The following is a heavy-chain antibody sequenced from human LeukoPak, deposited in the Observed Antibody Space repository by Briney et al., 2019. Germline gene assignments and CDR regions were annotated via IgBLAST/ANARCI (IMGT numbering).Heavy chain of an antibody. CDR3: ARVRPRFYDSSGYYSSISYYFDY. Sequence: SETLSLTCAVYGGSFSGYYWSWIRQPPGKGLEWIGEINHSGSTNYNPSLKSRVTISVDTSKNQFSLKLSSVTAADTAVYYCARVRPRFYDSSGYYSSISYYFDYWGQGTLVTVSS. CDR2: INHSGST. J-gene: IGHJ4*02. D-gene: IGHD3-22*01. V-gene: IGHV4-34*01. CDR1: GGSFSGYY.